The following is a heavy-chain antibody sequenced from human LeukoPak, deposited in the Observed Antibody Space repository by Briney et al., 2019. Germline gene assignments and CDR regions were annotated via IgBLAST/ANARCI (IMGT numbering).Heavy chain of an antibody. V-gene: IGHV4-39*01. CDR3: ARHPSHNYSHGSGYSNWFDP. Sequence: SETLSLTCTVSGGSISNSRYYWGWIRQPPGKGLEWIGSIYYNGSTYSNPSLKRRVTISVATSKNQFSLKLSSVTAAATAVYYCARHPSHNYSHGSGYSNWFDPWGRGTLVTVSS. D-gene: IGHD3-22*01. J-gene: IGHJ5*02. CDR2: IYYNGST. CDR1: GGSISNSRYY.